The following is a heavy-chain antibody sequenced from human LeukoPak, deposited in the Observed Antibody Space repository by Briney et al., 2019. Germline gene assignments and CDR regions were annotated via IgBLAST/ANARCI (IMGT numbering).Heavy chain of an antibody. CDR1: GGTFSSYT. CDR3: AREDDTSWFDP. CDR2: IIPILGLA. V-gene: IGHV1-69*04. J-gene: IGHJ5*02. D-gene: IGHD3-22*01. Sequence: SVKVSCKASGGTFSSYTISWVRQAPGQGLEWMGRIIPILGLANYAQKFQGRVTITADKSTSTAYMELSSLRSEDTAVYYCAREDDTSWFDPWGQGTLVTVSS.